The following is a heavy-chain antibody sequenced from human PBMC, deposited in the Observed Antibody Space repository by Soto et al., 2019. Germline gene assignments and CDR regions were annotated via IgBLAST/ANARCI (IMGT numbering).Heavy chain of an antibody. J-gene: IGHJ4*02. D-gene: IGHD3-9*01. CDR3: AASRDYDIPYFDY. CDR1: GGSVSSGSYY. CDR2: IKQDGGEK. Sequence: VQLQESGPGLVKPSETLSLTCTVSGGSVSSGSYYWNWIRQPPGKGLEWMANIKQDGGEKYYVDSVKGRFTISRDNAKNSLYLQMNSLRAEDTAVYYCAASRDYDIPYFDYWGQGTLVTVSS. V-gene: IGHV3-7*03.